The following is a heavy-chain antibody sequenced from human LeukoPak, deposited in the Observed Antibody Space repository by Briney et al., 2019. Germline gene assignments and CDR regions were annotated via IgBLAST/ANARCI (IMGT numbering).Heavy chain of an antibody. CDR2: ISSSSSYL. D-gene: IGHD3/OR15-3a*01. CDR3: ARDVLDLMTPNWFDP. CDR1: GFTFSNYG. Sequence: PGGSLRLYCGASGFTFSNYGMLWVRQAPGKGLEWVSSISSSSSYLYYADAVKGRFTISRDNAKNSLYLQMNSLRAEDTAVYYCARDVLDLMTPNWFDPWGQGTLVTVSS. V-gene: IGHV3-21*01. J-gene: IGHJ5*02.